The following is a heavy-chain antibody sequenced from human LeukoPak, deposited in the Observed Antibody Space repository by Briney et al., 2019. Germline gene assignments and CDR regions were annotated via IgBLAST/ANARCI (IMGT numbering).Heavy chain of an antibody. J-gene: IGHJ4*02. D-gene: IGHD6-19*01. CDR3: ARLYSSGWSLDY. Sequence: SQTLSLTCTVSGGSIGSGDYYWSWIRQPPGKGLEWIGYIYYSGSTCYNPSLKSRVTISVDTSKNQFSLKLSSVTAADTAVYYCARLYSSGWSLDYWGQGTLATVSS. V-gene: IGHV4-30-4*01. CDR1: GGSIGSGDYY. CDR2: IYYSGST.